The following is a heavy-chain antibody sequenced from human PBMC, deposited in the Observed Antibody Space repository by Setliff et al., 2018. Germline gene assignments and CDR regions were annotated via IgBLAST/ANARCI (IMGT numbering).Heavy chain of an antibody. D-gene: IGHD6-19*01. J-gene: IGHJ6*03. CDR2: ISSSSSYI. CDR3: ARDGWGSVQWLALYYYYYYMDV. V-gene: IGHV3-21*01. Sequence: GGSLSLSCAASGFTFSSYSMNWVRQAPGKGLEWVSSISSSSSYIYYADSVKGRFTISRDNAKNSLYLQMNSLRAEDTAVYYCARDGWGSVQWLALYYYYYYMDVWGKGTTVTVSS. CDR1: GFTFSSYS.